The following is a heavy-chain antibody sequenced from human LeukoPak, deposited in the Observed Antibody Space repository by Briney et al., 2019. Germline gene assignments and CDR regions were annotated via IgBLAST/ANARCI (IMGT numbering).Heavy chain of an antibody. CDR1: GGSISSGGYY. J-gene: IGHJ4*01. V-gene: IGHV4-31*03. CDR2: IYYSGST. CDR3: AREGVAARRAFDY. Sequence: SQTLSLTCTVSGGSISSGGYYWSWIRQHPGKGLEWIGYIYYSGSTYYNPSLKSRVTISVDTSKNQFSLKLSSVIAADTAVYYCAREGVAARRAFDYWGHGTLVTVSS. D-gene: IGHD6-6*01.